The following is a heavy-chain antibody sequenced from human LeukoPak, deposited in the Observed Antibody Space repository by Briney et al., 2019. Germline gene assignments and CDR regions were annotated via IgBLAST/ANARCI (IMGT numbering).Heavy chain of an antibody. D-gene: IGHD2-2*02. CDR3: ARLGTNQLLYLTHYYYGMDV. Sequence: PSETLSLTCTVSGGSISSYHWSWIRQPPGKGLEWIGYIYYSGSTNYNPSLKSRVTISVDTSKNQFSLKLSSVTAADTAVYYCARLGTNQLLYLTHYYYGMDVWGQGTTVTVSS. V-gene: IGHV4-59*08. J-gene: IGHJ6*02. CDR1: GGSISSYH. CDR2: IYYSGST.